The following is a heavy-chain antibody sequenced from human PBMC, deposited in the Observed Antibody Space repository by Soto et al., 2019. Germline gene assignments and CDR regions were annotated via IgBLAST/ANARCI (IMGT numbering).Heavy chain of an antibody. CDR1: GGSISSGDYY. J-gene: IGHJ5*02. CDR3: ARVLTKYYDFWSGYTIMNCFDP. CDR2: IYYSGST. V-gene: IGHV4-30-4*01. D-gene: IGHD3-3*01. Sequence: SETLSLTCTVSGGSISSGDYYWSWIRQPPGKGLEWIGYIYYSGSTYYNPSLKSRVTISVDTSKNQFSLKLSSVTAADTAVYYCARVLTKYYDFWSGYTIMNCFDPWGQGTLVTVSS.